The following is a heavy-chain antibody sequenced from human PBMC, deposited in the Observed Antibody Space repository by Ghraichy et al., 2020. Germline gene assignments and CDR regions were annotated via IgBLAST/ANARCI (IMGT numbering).Heavy chain of an antibody. Sequence: GESLNISCATSGFNLGVYTMNWLRWAPNKGLQWVSSISSDSSRIYYTDSVRGRFTISRDNAMNSVFLQMDSLTVEETAMYYCVRADGSGSFYYWGQGTQVSVSS. V-gene: IGHV3-21*01. D-gene: IGHD3-10*01. CDR2: ISSDSSRI. J-gene: IGHJ4*01. CDR3: VRADGSGSFYY. CDR1: GFNLGVYT.